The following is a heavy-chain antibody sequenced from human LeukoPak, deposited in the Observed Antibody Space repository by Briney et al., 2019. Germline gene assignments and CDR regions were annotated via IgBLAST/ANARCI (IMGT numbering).Heavy chain of an antibody. Sequence: GISLRLSCAASVFTFSSSGMHWVRQAPGKGLEWVAVIWFDGSHKYYADTVKGRFTTSRDNSKNTLYLQMNSLRDEDTAVYYCAKRVSGGATYFDYWGQGTLVTVSS. CDR1: VFTFSSSG. D-gene: IGHD3-16*01. CDR2: IWFDGSHK. V-gene: IGHV3-33*06. J-gene: IGHJ4*02. CDR3: AKRVSGGATYFDY.